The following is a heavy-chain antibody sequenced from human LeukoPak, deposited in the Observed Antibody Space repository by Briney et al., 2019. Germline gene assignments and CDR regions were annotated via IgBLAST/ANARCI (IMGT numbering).Heavy chain of an antibody. D-gene: IGHD2-2*02. CDR2: INPNSGGT. CDR1: GYTFTGYY. V-gene: IGHV1-2*02. CDR3: ARLWHIVVVPAAIEDFDY. Sequence: ASVMVSCKASGYTFTGYYMHWVRQAPGQGLEWMGWINPNSGGTNYAQKFQGRVTMTRDTSISTAYMELSRLRSDDTAVYYCARLWHIVVVPAAIEDFDYWGQGTLVTVSS. J-gene: IGHJ4*02.